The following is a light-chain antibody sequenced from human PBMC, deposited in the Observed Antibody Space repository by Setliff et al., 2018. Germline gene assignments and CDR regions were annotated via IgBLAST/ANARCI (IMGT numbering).Light chain of an antibody. CDR2: DVI. CDR1: GSDVGGYDY. Sequence: QSVLTQPASVSGSPGQTIILSCTGTGSDVGGYDYIPWYQLHPGKVPKLMIYDVINRPSGVSDRFSGSKSGNTASLTISGLQAEDEATYYCISYLYSQTLYVFGTGTKGTVL. V-gene: IGLV2-14*03. CDR3: ISYLYSQTLYV. J-gene: IGLJ1*01.